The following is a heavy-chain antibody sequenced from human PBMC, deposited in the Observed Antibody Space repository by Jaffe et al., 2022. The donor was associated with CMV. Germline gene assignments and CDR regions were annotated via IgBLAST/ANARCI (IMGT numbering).Heavy chain of an antibody. J-gene: IGHJ4*02. D-gene: IGHD6-13*01. CDR2: ISSSGSTI. CDR1: GFTFSSYE. Sequence: EVQLVESGGGLVQPGGSLRLSCAASGFTFSSYEMNWVRQAPGKGLEWVSYISSSGSTIYYADSVKGRFTISRDNAKNSLYLQMNSLRAEDTAVYYCARDGRWKQQLDDPGEGDFDYWGQGTLVTVSS. CDR3: ARDGRWKQQLDDPGEGDFDY. V-gene: IGHV3-48*03.